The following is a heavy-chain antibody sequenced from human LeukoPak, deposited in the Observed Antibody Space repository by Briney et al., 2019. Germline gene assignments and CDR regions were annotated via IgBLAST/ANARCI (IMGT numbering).Heavy chain of an antibody. V-gene: IGHV1-46*01. Sequence: ASVKVSCKASGYTFTSYYMHWVRQAPGQGLEWMGIINPSGGSTSYAQKFQGRVTMTRDTSTSTVYMELSSPRSEDTAVYYCARRYCSGGSCYLGGLDYWGQGTLVTVSS. CDR1: GYTFTSYY. CDR2: INPSGGST. J-gene: IGHJ4*02. D-gene: IGHD2-15*01. CDR3: ARRYCSGGSCYLGGLDY.